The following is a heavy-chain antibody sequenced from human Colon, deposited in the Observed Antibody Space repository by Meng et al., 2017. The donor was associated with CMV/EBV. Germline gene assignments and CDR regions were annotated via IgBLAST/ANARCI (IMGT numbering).Heavy chain of an antibody. Sequence: SETLSLTCTVSGGSISSSSYYWGWIRQPPGKGLEWIGSIYYSGSTYYNPSLKSRVTISVDTSTNTLYMELTSLRSEDTAVYYCARDSGVQGPSGDFDYWGQGTLVPSPQ. CDR3: ARDSGVQGPSGDFDY. CDR1: GGSISSSSYY. CDR2: IYYSGST. D-gene: IGHD1-1*01. J-gene: IGHJ4*02. V-gene: IGHV4-39*07.